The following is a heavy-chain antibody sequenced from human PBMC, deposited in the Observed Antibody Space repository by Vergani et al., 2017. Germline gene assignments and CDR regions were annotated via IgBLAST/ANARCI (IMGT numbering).Heavy chain of an antibody. Sequence: VQLVESGGGLVQPGGSLRLSCTASGFTFSNYWMQWVRQAPGKGLMWVSRINSDGDSTSYADSVKGRFTISRDNAKNTLYLQMDSLRAEDTAVYYCARDGWELLDYFYYMDVWAKGPTVTVSS. J-gene: IGHJ6*03. D-gene: IGHD1-26*01. CDR1: GFTFSNYW. CDR2: INSDGDST. V-gene: IGHV3-74*01. CDR3: ARDGWELLDYFYYMDV.